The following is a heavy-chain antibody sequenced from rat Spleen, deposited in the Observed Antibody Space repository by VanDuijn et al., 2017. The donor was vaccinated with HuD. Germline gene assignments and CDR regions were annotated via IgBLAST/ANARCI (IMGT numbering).Heavy chain of an antibody. J-gene: IGHJ2*01. Sequence: EVQLVESGGGLVQPGRSLKLSCAASGFTFSDYYMSWVRQAPKKGLEWVASISYEGSSTYYGDSVKGRFTISRDNAKSNLYLQMDSLRSEDTATDYGGRQNTTAVFDYWGQGVMVTVSS. CDR1: GFTFSDYY. V-gene: IGHV5-22*01. CDR2: ISYEGSST. CDR3: GRQNTTAVFDY. D-gene: IGHD1-1*01.